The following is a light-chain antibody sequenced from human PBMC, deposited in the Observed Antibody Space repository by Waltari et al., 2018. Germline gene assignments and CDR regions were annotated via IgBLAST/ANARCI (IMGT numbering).Light chain of an antibody. CDR1: TGPVTSSHC. CDR2: ERS. CDR3: LLHYSGFWV. Sequence: QAVVTQQTSLTVSPGGTVTLTCGYSTGPVTSSHCHYWLQQKPGQAPTTRIYERSNKHSWTPARFSSSLLGGKAALTHSGAQPEDEADYYCLLHYSGFWVFGGGTKLTVL. V-gene: IGLV7-46*01. J-gene: IGLJ3*02.